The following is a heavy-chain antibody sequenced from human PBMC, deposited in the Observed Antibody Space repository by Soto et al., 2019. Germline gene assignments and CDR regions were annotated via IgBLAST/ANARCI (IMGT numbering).Heavy chain of an antibody. CDR2: IYASGTT. CDR1: EFSVSSNY. D-gene: IGHD2-2*01. V-gene: IGHV3-66*01. J-gene: IGHJ4*02. CDR3: ARNPYCVTCGCYYTDY. Sequence: EVQLVESGGGLVQPGGSLRLSCAASEFSVSSNYMNWVRQAPGKGLEWVSVIYASGTTYYADSVRGRFTISRDSSKNTLYLQMTSLRAEDTAVYYCARNPYCVTCGCYYTDYWGQGTLVTVSS.